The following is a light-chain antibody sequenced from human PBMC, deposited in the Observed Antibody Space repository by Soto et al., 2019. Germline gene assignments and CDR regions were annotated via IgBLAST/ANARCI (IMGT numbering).Light chain of an antibody. V-gene: IGKV3-15*01. CDR3: QEYSNWWT. Sequence: TVMTQSPATLSVSPGERATLSCRASQSVGTNVAWYQHKPGQAPRLLIYGASTRAPGVPARFSGSAPGAEFTLTISSLQPEESAVYHCQEYSNWWTFGQGAKLEIK. CDR1: QSVGTN. CDR2: GAS. J-gene: IGKJ1*01.